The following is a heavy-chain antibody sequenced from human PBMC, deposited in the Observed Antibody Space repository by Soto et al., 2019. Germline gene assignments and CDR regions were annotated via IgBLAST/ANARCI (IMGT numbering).Heavy chain of an antibody. CDR3: AKPSYDFWIGYYHPFDG. V-gene: IGHV3-33*06. Sequence: QVKLVESGGGVVQPGRSLRLSCAVSGFTFSSYGMHWVRQAPGKGLEWVALIWYDGSSKFYADSVKGRFTISRDNSKNTLSLEMSSLKAEDTAMYYCAKPSYDFWIGYYHPFDGWGQGTLVTVSS. CDR1: GFTFSSYG. J-gene: IGHJ4*02. D-gene: IGHD3-3*01. CDR2: IWYDGSSK.